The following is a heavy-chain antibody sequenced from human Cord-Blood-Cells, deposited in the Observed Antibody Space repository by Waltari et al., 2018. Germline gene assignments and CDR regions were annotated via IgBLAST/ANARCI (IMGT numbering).Heavy chain of an antibody. CDR2: INHSGST. Sequence: QVQLQQWGAGLLKPSETLSLTSAAYGGSFSGYYWRWNRQPPEKGLEWIGEINHSGSTNYNPSLKSRVTISVDTSKNQFSLKLSSVTAADTAVYYCAIGLGELSLWGQGTLVTVSS. CDR1: GGSFSGYY. CDR3: AIGLGELSL. J-gene: IGHJ4*02. V-gene: IGHV4-34*01. D-gene: IGHD3-16*02.